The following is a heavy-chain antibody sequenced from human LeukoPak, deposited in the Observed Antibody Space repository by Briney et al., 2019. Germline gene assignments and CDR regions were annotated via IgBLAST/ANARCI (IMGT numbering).Heavy chain of an antibody. CDR1: GYTFTSYY. Sequence: GASVKVSCKASGYTFTSYYMHWVRQAPGQGLEWMGIINPSGGSTSYAQKFQGRVTKTRDTSTSTVCMELSSLRSEDTAVYYCARGAVAGYYFDYWGQGTLVTVSS. CDR3: ARGAVAGYYFDY. J-gene: IGHJ4*02. CDR2: INPSGGST. D-gene: IGHD6-19*01. V-gene: IGHV1-46*01.